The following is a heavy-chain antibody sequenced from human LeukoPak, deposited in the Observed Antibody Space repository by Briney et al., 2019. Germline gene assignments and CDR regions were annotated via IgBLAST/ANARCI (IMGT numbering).Heavy chain of an antibody. V-gene: IGHV3-74*01. CDR3: ARDVGT. Sequence: PGGSLRLSCAASGFTFSNYWMTWVRRAPGKGPVWVSLISNDESTIIYADSVKGRFTISRDNAKNTLYLQMSSLRAEDTAVYYCARDVGTWGQGTLVTVSS. CDR2: ISNDESTI. CDR1: GFTFSNYW. D-gene: IGHD7-27*01. J-gene: IGHJ5*02.